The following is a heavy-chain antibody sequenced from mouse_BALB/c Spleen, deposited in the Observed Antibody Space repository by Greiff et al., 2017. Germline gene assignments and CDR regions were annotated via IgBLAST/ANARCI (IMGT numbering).Heavy chain of an antibody. D-gene: IGHD2-1*01. Sequence: QVQLKESGAELARPGASVKMSCKASGYTFTSYTMHWVKQRPGQGLEWIGYINPSTGYTEYNQKFKDKATLTADKSSSTAYMQLSSLTSEDSAVYYCARGRDGNFDYWGQGTTLTVSS. CDR2: INPSTGYT. CDR3: ARGRDGNFDY. V-gene: IGHV1-4*01. J-gene: IGHJ2*01. CDR1: GYTFTSYT.